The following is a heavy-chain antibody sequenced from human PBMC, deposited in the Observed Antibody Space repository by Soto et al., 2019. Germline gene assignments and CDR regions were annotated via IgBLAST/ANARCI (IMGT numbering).Heavy chain of an antibody. CDR3: VRDHHDFSSVCHYYHMDV. V-gene: IGHV1-18*01. D-gene: IGHD3-3*01. CDR2: SSTYNGNT. Sequence: QAQLVQSGAEMKKPGASVKVSCKASGYTLSNYGISWVRQAPGQGLEWMGWSSTYNGNTKYAKKFKGRDTITTDTSTSTAYMELRSLRSDDTAVYYCVRDHHDFSSVCHYYHMDVWGKGTTVTVSS. J-gene: IGHJ6*03. CDR1: GYTLSNYG.